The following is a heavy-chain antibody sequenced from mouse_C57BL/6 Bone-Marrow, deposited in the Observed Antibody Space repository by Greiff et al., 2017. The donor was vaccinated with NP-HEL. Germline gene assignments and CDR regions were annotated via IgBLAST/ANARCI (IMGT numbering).Heavy chain of an antibody. Sequence: EVQLQESVAELVRPGASVKLSCTASGFNIKNTYMHWVKQRPEQGLEWIGRIDPANGNTKYAPKFQGKATITADTSSNTAYLQLSSLTSEDTAIYYCARVGLYYGSSPYYFDYWGQGTTLTVSS. CDR2: IDPANGNT. CDR1: GFNIKNTY. CDR3: ARVGLYYGSSPYYFDY. V-gene: IGHV14-3*01. D-gene: IGHD1-1*01. J-gene: IGHJ2*01.